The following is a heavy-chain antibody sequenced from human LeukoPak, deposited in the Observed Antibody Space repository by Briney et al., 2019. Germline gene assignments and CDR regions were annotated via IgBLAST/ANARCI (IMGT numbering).Heavy chain of an antibody. J-gene: IGHJ3*01. CDR1: GDSVSSNSAA. D-gene: IGHD2-8*02. Sequence: SQTLSLTCAIFGDSVSSNSAAWNWIRQSPSRGLEWLGRTYYRSKCYNDYAVSVKSRITINPDTSKNQFSLQLSSVTPEDTAVYYCARILGVASLDAFDVWGQGTMVTVSS. CDR3: ARILGVASLDAFDV. CDR2: TYYRSKCYN. V-gene: IGHV6-1*01.